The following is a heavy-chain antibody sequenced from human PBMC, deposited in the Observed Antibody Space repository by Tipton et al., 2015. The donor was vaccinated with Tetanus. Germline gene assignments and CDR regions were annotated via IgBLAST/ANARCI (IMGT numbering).Heavy chain of an antibody. CDR1: GGSISSSYYY. CDR3: AKSDRVTRTSWYFHD. CDR2: LDYSGNT. J-gene: IGHJ4*02. D-gene: IGHD2-2*01. V-gene: IGHV4-39*01. Sequence: TLSLICTVSGGSISSSYYYWGWIRQPPGKGLEWIGSLDYSGNTYYNSSLMSRVTISVDTSKNQFSLRLNSVTAVDTAVYYCAKSDRVTRTSWYFHDWGQGTLVTVSS.